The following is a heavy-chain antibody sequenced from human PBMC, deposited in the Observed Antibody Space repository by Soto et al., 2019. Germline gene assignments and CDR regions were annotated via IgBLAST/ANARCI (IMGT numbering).Heavy chain of an antibody. V-gene: IGHV3-9*01. CDR3: AKDHMWGGDSTSYYFDF. J-gene: IGHJ4*02. Sequence: EVQLVESGGGLVQPGRSLRLSCAASGFTFADFAMHWVRQAPGKGLEWVSGISWNSGSIDYADSVKGRFTISRDNAKNSLYLQMHSLRAEDTAFYYRAKDHMWGGDSTSYYFDFWGQGTLVTVSS. CDR1: GFTFADFA. D-gene: IGHD6-6*01. CDR2: ISWNSGSI.